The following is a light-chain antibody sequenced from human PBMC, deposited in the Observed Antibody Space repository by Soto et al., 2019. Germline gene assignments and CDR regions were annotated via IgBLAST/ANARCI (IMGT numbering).Light chain of an antibody. CDR2: GAS. CDR3: PPIT. J-gene: IGKJ5*01. CDR1: QSVSSN. V-gene: IGKV3-15*01. Sequence: EIVMTQSPATLSVSPGERATLSCRASQSVSSNLAWYQQKPGQAPRLLIYGASTRATGIPARFSGSGSGTEFTLTISSLQSEDFAVYNWPPITFGQGTRLEIK.